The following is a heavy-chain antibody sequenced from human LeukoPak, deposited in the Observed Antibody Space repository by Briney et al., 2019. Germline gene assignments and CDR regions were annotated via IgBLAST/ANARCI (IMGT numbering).Heavy chain of an antibody. J-gene: IGHJ4*02. Sequence: TPSETLSLTCAVSGYSISSGYYWGWIRQPPGKGLEWIGSIYHSGSTYYNPSLKSRVTISVDTSKNQFSLKLSSVTAADTAVYYCARYCSSTSCYRGTVDYWGQETLFTVPS. D-gene: IGHD2-2*02. CDR3: ARYCSSTSCYRGTVDY. V-gene: IGHV4-38-2*01. CDR1: GYSISSGYY. CDR2: IYHSGST.